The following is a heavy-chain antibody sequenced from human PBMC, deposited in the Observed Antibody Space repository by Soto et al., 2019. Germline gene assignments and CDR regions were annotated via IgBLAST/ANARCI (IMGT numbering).Heavy chain of an antibody. V-gene: IGHV4-30-4*01. J-gene: IGHJ5*02. CDR2: IYYSGST. CDR1: GGSISSGDYY. CDR3: ASAVTIFGVVHPVGWFDP. D-gene: IGHD3-3*01. Sequence: QVQLQESGPGLVKPSQTLSLTCTVSGGSISSGDYYWSWIRQPPGKGLEWIGYIYYSGSTYYNPSLKSRVTISVDTSKNQFSLKLSSVTAADTAVYYCASAVTIFGVVHPVGWFDPWGQGTLVTVSS.